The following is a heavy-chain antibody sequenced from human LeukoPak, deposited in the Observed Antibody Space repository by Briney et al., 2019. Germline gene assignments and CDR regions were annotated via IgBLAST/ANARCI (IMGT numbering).Heavy chain of an antibody. CDR2: IKSKTDGGTT. V-gene: IGHV3-15*01. D-gene: IGHD6-19*01. CDR1: GFTFSNAW. Sequence: GGSLRLSCAASGFTFSNAWMSWVRQAPGKGLEWVGRIKSKTDGGTTDYAAPVKGRFTISRDDSKNTLYLQMNSLKTEDTAVYYCTTGPPAGYSSGWYSGLFDYWGQGTLVTVSS. J-gene: IGHJ4*02. CDR3: TTGPPAGYSSGWYSGLFDY.